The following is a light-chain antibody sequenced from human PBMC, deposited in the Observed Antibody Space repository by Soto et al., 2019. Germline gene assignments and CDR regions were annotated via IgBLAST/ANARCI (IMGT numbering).Light chain of an antibody. CDR2: GNN. CDR3: QTYDTSLSAYV. V-gene: IGLV1-40*01. CDR1: SSNIGAGYE. Sequence: QSVLTQPPSVSGAPGQRVTISCTGSSSNIGAGYEVHWYQQLPGTAPKLLIYGNNNRPSGVPDRFSGSKSGTSVSLAITGLQAEDEADYFCQTYDTSLSAYVFGTGTKLTVL. J-gene: IGLJ1*01.